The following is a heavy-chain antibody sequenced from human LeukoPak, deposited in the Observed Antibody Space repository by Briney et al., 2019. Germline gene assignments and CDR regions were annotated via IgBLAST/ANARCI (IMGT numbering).Heavy chain of an antibody. V-gene: IGHV4-34*01. CDR1: GGSFSGYY. D-gene: IGHD4-17*01. CDR2: INHSGST. CDR3: ARDRFGDYGY. Sequence: SETLSLTCAVYGGSFSGYYWSWIRQPPGKGLEWIGEINHSGSTNYNPSLKSRVTISVDTSKNQFSLKLSSVTAADTAVYYCARDRFGDYGYWGQGTLVTVSS. J-gene: IGHJ4*02.